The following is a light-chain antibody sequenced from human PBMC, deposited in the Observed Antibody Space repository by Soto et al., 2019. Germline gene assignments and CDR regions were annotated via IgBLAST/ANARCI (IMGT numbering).Light chain of an antibody. CDR2: GAS. J-gene: IGKJ1*01. Sequence: ALTQSPGTLSLSPGARASLSCRASQSITSSYLAWYQQKPGQAPRLLIYGASSRATGVPDRFSGSGSGTDFTLTINRLQPEDIAVYYCHQYYSSPQTFGEGTKVDIK. CDR1: QSITSSY. V-gene: IGKV3-20*01. CDR3: HQYYSSPQT.